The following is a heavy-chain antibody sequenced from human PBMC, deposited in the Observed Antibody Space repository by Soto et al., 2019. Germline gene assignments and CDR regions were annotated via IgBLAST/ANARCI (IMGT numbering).Heavy chain of an antibody. V-gene: IGHV4-61*01. D-gene: IGHD6-6*01. Sequence: SETLSLTCTVSGGSVSSGSYYWSWIRQPPGKGLEWIGYIYYSGSTNYNPSLKSRVTISVDTSKNQFSLKLSSVTAADTAVYYCAGLSSSHRYYYYGMDVWGQGTTVTVSS. CDR3: AGLSSSHRYYYYGMDV. J-gene: IGHJ6*02. CDR2: IYYSGST. CDR1: GGSVSSGSYY.